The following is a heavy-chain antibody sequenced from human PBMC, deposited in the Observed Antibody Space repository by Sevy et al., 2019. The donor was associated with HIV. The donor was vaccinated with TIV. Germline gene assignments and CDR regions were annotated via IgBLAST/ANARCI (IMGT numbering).Heavy chain of an antibody. Sequence: GGSLRLSCAASGFTFSRYWMHWVRHAPGKGLEWVAVISYDGSSKYYPDSVKGRFTISRDNAKNTLYLQMNRLRPEDTAVYFCAILGVDCVSTNCYGMRSLSFDFWGQGTLVTVSS. D-gene: IGHD2-2*01. CDR3: AILGVDCVSTNCYGMRSLSFDF. J-gene: IGHJ4*02. CDR1: GFTFSRYW. CDR2: ISYDGSSK. V-gene: IGHV3-30-3*01.